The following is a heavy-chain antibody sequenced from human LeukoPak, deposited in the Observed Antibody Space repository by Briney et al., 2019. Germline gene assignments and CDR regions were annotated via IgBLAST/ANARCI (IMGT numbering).Heavy chain of an antibody. V-gene: IGHV4-59*01. CDR1: GGSISGYY. CDR2: IYYSGST. Sequence: SETLSLTCTVSGGSISGYYWSWIRQPPGKGLEWIGYIYYSGSTNYNPSLKSRVTISVDTSKNQFSLKLSSVTAADTAVYYCARVRDDAFDIWGQGTMVTVSS. J-gene: IGHJ3*02. CDR3: ARVRDDAFDI.